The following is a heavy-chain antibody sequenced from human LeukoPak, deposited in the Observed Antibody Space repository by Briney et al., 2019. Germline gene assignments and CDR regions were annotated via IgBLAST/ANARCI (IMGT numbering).Heavy chain of an antibody. V-gene: IGHV4-59*01. Sequence: SETLSLTCTVSGGSISSYYWSWIRQPPGKGLEWIGYIYYSGSTNYNTYLKSRVTISVETSKNQFSLKLSSVTAADTAVYYCARFRGIVRATGAFDYWGQGTLVTVSS. CDR2: IYYSGST. CDR1: GGSISSYY. J-gene: IGHJ4*02. D-gene: IGHD1-26*01. CDR3: ARFRGIVRATGAFDY.